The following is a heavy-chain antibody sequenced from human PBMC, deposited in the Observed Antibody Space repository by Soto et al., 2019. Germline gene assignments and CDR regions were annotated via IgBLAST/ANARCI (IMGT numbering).Heavy chain of an antibody. CDR3: ARDRSGYRHFDY. J-gene: IGHJ4*02. CDR2: ISSSSSYI. V-gene: IGHV3-21*01. Sequence: PGGSLRLSCAASGFTFSSYSMNWVRQAPGKGLEWVSSISSSSSYIYYADSVKGRFTISRDNAKNSLYLQMNSLRAEDTAVYYCARDRSGYRHFDYWGQGTLVTVSS. CDR1: GFTFSSYS. D-gene: IGHD3-3*01.